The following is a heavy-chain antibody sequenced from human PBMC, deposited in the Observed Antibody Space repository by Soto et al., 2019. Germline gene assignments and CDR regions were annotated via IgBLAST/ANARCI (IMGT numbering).Heavy chain of an antibody. V-gene: IGHV1-18*01. CDR3: ARRSGYYSNYYYYGMDV. CDR2: ISAYNGNT. Sequence: ASVKVSCKASGYTFTSYGISWVRQAPGQGLEWMGWISAYNGNTNYAQKLQGRVTVTTDTSTSTAYMELRSLRSDDTAVYYCARRSGYYSNYYYYGMDVWGQGTTVTVSS. CDR1: GYTFTSYG. J-gene: IGHJ6*02. D-gene: IGHD3-22*01.